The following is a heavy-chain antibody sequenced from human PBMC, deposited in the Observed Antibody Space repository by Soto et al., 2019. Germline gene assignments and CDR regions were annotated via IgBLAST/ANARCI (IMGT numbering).Heavy chain of an antibody. J-gene: IGHJ3*02. Sequence: GGSLRLSCAASGFTFSSYSMNWVRQAPGKGLEWVSSISSSSGYIYNADSVKGRFTISRDNAKNSLYLQMNGLRAEDTAVYYCARDTSVVYAKYAFDIWGQGTMVTVS. CDR1: GFTFSSYS. D-gene: IGHD2-8*02. CDR2: ISSSSGYI. V-gene: IGHV3-21*01. CDR3: ARDTSVVYAKYAFDI.